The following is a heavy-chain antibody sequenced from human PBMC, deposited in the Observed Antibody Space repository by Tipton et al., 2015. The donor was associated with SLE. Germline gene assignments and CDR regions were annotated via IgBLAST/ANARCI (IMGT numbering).Heavy chain of an antibody. CDR3: VARSYDSTY. CDR1: GSTFSSFT. J-gene: IGHJ4*02. D-gene: IGHD3-16*01. Sequence: SLRLSCAASGSTFSSFTMTWIRQAPGRGLEWVSTVSANGNTYYADSVKGRFTISREDSENTLYLQMNSLRVEDTAFYYCVARSYDSTYWGPGTLVTVSS. CDR2: VSANGNT. V-gene: IGHV3-23*01.